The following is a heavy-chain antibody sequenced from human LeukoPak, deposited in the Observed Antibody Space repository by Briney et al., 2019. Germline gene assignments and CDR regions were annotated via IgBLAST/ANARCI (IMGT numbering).Heavy chain of an antibody. CDR1: GFTFSSCA. D-gene: IGHD3-22*01. CDR3: AKDPDYYDSSGYYP. V-gene: IGHV3-23*01. J-gene: IGHJ5*02. CDR2: ISGSGGST. Sequence: GGSLRLSCAASGFTFSSCAMSWVRQAPGKGLEWVSAISGSGGSTYYADSVKGRFTISRDNSKNTLYLQMNSLRAEDTAVYYCAKDPDYYDSSGYYPWGQGTLVTVSS.